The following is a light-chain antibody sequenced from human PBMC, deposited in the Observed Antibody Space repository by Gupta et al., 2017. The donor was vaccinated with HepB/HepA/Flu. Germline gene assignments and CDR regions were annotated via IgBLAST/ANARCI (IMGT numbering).Light chain of an antibody. V-gene: IGLV3-10*01. J-gene: IGLJ2*01. CDR3: YSTDSSGNHGGV. Sequence: SYALTQPPSVSVSPGQTARITCSGDALPKKYAYWYQPKSGPAPVLVIYEDIKRHAGIPERFSGSSSGTSATLTISGAQVEEEADYYCYSTDSSGNHGGVFGGGTKLTVL. CDR2: EDI. CDR1: ALPKKY.